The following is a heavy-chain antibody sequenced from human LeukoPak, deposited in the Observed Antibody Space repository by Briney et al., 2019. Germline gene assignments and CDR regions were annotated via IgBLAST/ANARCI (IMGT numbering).Heavy chain of an antibody. CDR1: GFTFSSYS. Sequence: GGSLRLSCAASGFTFSSYSMNWVRQAPGKGLEWVSYISSSSSTIYYADSVKGRFTISRDNAKNSLYLQMNSLRAEDTAVYYCAREGHEGYDFWSGYYFDYWGQGTLVTVSS. D-gene: IGHD3-3*01. CDR2: ISSSSSTI. V-gene: IGHV3-48*01. CDR3: AREGHEGYDFWSGYYFDY. J-gene: IGHJ4*02.